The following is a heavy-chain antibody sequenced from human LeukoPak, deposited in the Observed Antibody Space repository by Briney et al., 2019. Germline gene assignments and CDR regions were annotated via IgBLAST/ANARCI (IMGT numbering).Heavy chain of an antibody. V-gene: IGHV4-59*01. Sequence: SETLSLTCTVSGGSIRSYYWIWIRHPPGKGLEWIGYIYYSGSTNYHPSLKSRVTISVATTKNHFSLKLDSVTASDPAVDYLARAEPLEMATRLGAFDIWGQGTMVTVSS. CDR1: GGSIRSYY. J-gene: IGHJ3*02. CDR3: ARAEPLEMATRLGAFDI. D-gene: IGHD5-24*01. CDR2: IYYSGST.